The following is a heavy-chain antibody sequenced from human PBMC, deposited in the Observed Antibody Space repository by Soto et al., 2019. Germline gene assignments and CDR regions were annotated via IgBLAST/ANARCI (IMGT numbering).Heavy chain of an antibody. J-gene: IGHJ4*02. CDR1: GFTFSSYG. D-gene: IGHD3-9*01. Sequence: GGSLRLSCAASGFTFSSYGMHWVRQAPGKGLEWVAVISYDGSNKYYADSVKGRFTISRDNSKNTLYLQMNSLRAEDTAVYYCAKELPSFDWLLSIDYWGQGTLVTVSS. V-gene: IGHV3-30*18. CDR3: AKELPSFDWLLSIDY. CDR2: ISYDGSNK.